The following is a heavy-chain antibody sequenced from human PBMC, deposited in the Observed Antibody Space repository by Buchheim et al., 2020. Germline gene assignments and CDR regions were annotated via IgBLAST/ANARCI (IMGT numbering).Heavy chain of an antibody. J-gene: IGHJ4*02. CDR2: ISYDGSNK. CDR1: GFTFSSYA. Sequence: QVQLVESGGGVVQPGRSLRLSCAASGFTFSSYAMHWVRQAPGKGLEWVAVISYDGSNKYYADSVKGRFTISRDNSKNTLYLQMNSLRAEDTAVYYCARDSITMVRGVIMNIDYWGQGTL. D-gene: IGHD3-10*01. V-gene: IGHV3-30-3*01. CDR3: ARDSITMVRGVIMNIDY.